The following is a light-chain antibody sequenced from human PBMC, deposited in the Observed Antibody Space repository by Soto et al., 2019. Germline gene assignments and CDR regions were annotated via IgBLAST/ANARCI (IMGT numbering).Light chain of an antibody. V-gene: IGKV3-20*01. CDR3: QQYGRSPRLN. Sequence: EIVLTQSPGTLSLSPGERATLSCRASQSVSSSYLAWYQQKPGQAPRLLIYGASSRATGIPDRFSGSGSGTDFTLTISRLEPEDFAVYYCQQYGRSPRLNFGPGTKADI. CDR1: QSVSSSY. CDR2: GAS. J-gene: IGKJ3*01.